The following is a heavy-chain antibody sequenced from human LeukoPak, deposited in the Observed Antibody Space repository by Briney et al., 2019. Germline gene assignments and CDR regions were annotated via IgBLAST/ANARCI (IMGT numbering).Heavy chain of an antibody. D-gene: IGHD2-15*01. V-gene: IGHV3-13*04. CDR2: IDTXXXX. CDR3: ARGSYCSGGTCSPGPYYYGMDV. Sequence: GGSLRLSCAASGFAFNRYXXYXVXQTTVXXLXWXSAIDTXXXXXYPDSVKGRFTISRENAKNSVYLQMNSLRAGDTAVYYCARGSYCSGGTCSPGPYYYGMDVWGQGTTVTVSS. CDR1: GFAFNRYX. J-gene: IGHJ6*02.